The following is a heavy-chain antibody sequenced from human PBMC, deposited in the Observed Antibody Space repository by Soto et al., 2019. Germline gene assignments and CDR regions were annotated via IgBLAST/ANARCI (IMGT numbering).Heavy chain of an antibody. Sequence: PGGSLRLSCVASGFTLSSYHMDWVRQAPGKGLEWISYIHASSISNIYYADSVKGRFTISRDNAKNSLYLQMNSLRAEDTAVYYCATSGGGWLQPPVWGQGTLVTVSS. CDR1: GFTLSSYH. J-gene: IGHJ4*02. V-gene: IGHV3-48*04. CDR2: IHASSISNI. D-gene: IGHD5-12*01. CDR3: ATSGGGWLQPPV.